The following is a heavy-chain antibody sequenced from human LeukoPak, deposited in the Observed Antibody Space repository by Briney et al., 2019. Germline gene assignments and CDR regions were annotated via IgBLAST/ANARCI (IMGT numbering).Heavy chain of an antibody. V-gene: IGHV1-69*04. J-gene: IGHJ4*02. CDR2: IIPILGIA. D-gene: IGHD3-22*01. Sequence: ASVKVSCKASGGTFSSYATSWVRQAPGQGLEWMGRIIPILGIANYAQKFQGRVTITADKSTSTAYMELSSLRSEDTAVYYCARDPPKSSGYYYFGYWGQGTLVTVSS. CDR1: GGTFSSYA. CDR3: ARDPPKSSGYYYFGY.